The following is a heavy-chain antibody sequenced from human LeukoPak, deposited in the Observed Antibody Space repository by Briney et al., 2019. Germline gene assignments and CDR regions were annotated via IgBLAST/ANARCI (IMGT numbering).Heavy chain of an antibody. CDR1: GYSFTNYG. J-gene: IGHJ4*02. D-gene: IGHD3-22*01. CDR3: ARSHSGSLRAPFDY. Sequence: ASVKVSCKASGYSFTNYGFIWVRPAPGQGLEWMGWISAYNGNTAYAQKIQGRVTMTTDTSASTVYMDLRSLRSDDTAVYYCARSHSGSLRAPFDYWGQGTLVTVSS. V-gene: IGHV1-18*01. CDR2: ISAYNGNT.